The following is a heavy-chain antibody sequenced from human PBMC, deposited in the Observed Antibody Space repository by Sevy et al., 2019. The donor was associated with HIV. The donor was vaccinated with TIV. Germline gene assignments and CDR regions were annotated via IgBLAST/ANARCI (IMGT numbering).Heavy chain of an antibody. CDR1: GFTFSSYG. Sequence: GGSLRLSCAASGFTFSSYGMHWVRQAPGKGLEWVAFIRYDGSNKYYADSVKGRFTISRDNSKNTLYLQMNSLRAEDTAVYYCAKDLRHSVVVPAAIPFDYWGQGTLVTVSS. CDR2: IRYDGSNK. D-gene: IGHD2-2*02. J-gene: IGHJ4*02. CDR3: AKDLRHSVVVPAAIPFDY. V-gene: IGHV3-30*02.